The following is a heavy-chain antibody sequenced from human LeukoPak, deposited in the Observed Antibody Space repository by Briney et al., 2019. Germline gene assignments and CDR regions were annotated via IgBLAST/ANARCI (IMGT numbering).Heavy chain of an antibody. V-gene: IGHV4-4*07. Sequence: LETLSLTCTVSGDSLSSYYWSWIRQPAGKGLEWIGRVYTSGITNSNPSLKSRLTISLDTSKNQFSLKLTSVSAADTAVYYCARTYYYNSGSYHKFDPWGQGTLVTVSS. CDR1: GDSLSSYY. CDR3: ARTYYYNSGSYHKFDP. J-gene: IGHJ5*02. CDR2: VYTSGIT. D-gene: IGHD3-10*01.